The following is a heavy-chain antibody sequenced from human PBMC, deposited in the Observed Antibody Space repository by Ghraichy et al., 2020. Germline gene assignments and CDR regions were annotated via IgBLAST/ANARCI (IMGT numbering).Heavy chain of an antibody. CDR2: INCRDGRT. CDR3: AVVLQSDLDD. CDR1: GFSFRGYS. J-gene: IGHJ4*02. D-gene: IGHD5-24*01. Sequence: GGSLRLSCVASGFSFRGYSMSWVRQAPGRGLEWVSVINCRDGRTYYADFVEGRFTISKDNSRNTLYLLMNSLRAEDTAVYYCAVVLQSDLDDWGRGTLLTVSS. V-gene: IGHV3-23*01.